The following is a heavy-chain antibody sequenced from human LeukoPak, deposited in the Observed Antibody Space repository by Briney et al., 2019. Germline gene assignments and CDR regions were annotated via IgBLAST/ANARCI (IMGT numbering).Heavy chain of an antibody. V-gene: IGHV4-38-2*02. CDR1: GYSISTGYY. J-gene: IGHJ5*02. CDR2: FYHGGST. D-gene: IGHD2-21*01. CDR3: ARDHRIRGFDP. Sequence: SETLSLTCTVSGYSISTGYYWDWIRPPPGKGLEWIGTFYHGGSTYYNPSLKSRVTISVDTSKNQFSLNLTSVTAADTAVYYCARDHRIRGFDPWGQGTLVTVSS.